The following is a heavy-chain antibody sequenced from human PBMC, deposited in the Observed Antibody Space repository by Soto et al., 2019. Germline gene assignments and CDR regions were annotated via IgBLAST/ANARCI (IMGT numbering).Heavy chain of an antibody. CDR1: GFTFDNFG. J-gene: IGHJ6*02. CDR3: ARDPSSGWXPGYGMDV. Sequence: QVQLVESGGDVVQPGKSLRLSCAASGFTFDNFGMHWVRQAPGKGLEWVALISYDGRNKDYGEYVKGRFTISRDDSKVYLQMTSLTTDDTAMYFCARDPSSGWXPGYGMDVWGQGTTVTVSS. V-gene: IGHV3-30*03. CDR2: ISYDGRNK. D-gene: IGHD6-19*01.